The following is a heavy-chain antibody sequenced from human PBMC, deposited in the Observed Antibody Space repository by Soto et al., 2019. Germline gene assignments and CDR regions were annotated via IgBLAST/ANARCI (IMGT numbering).Heavy chain of an antibody. CDR2: VYYTGTT. CDR1: GGSVSSGSYY. Sequence: SETLSLTCTVSGGSVSSGSYYWSWIRQPPGKGLEWIGYVYYTGTTNYNPSLKSRVTISVDTSKNQFSLKLSSVTAADTAVYYCARDTYLYYGSGSYLYYFDSWGQGTLVTVSS. J-gene: IGHJ4*02. V-gene: IGHV4-61*01. CDR3: ARDTYLYYGSGSYLYYFDS. D-gene: IGHD3-10*01.